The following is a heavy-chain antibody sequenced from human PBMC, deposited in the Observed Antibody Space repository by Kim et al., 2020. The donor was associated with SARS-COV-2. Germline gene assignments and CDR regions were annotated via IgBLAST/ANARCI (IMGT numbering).Heavy chain of an antibody. D-gene: IGHD2-2*02. Sequence: GGSLRLSCAASGFTFSNYAVNWVRQAPGKGLEWVSIISGSGGDTYYADSVKGRFSISRDNSKSTLFLQMNSLRAEDTAVYYCAKGDCSSTSCYTTDSWGRGTLVTVSS. J-gene: IGHJ4*02. V-gene: IGHV3-23*01. CDR2: ISGSGGDT. CDR1: GFTFSNYA. CDR3: AKGDCSSTSCYTTDS.